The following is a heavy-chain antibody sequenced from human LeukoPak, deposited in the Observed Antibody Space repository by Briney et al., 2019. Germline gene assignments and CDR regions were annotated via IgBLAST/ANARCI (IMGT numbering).Heavy chain of an antibody. CDR1: GFTSRSYA. CDR3: ARDGGAVVVVTSLDY. Sequence: GGSLRLSCAASGFTSRSYAITWVRQALRKGRWWGSYISSSSSTICYADSVKGRFTISRDNAKNSLYLQMNSLRDEDTAVYYCARDGGAVVVVTSLDYWGQGTLVTVSS. CDR2: ISSSSSTI. V-gene: IGHV3-48*02. J-gene: IGHJ4*02. D-gene: IGHD3-22*01.